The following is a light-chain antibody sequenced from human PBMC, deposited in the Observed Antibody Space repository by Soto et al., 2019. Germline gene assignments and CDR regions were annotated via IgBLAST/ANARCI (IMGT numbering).Light chain of an antibody. V-gene: IGKV1-27*01. Sequence: DIQMTQSPSSLSASVGDRVTITCRASQDIRDYLVWYQQRPGKVPTLLIYAASTLQSGVPSRFSGSGYGTEFTLAISSLQSEDVATYYCQKYGGAPCTFGPGTKVDLK. CDR1: QDIRDY. CDR2: AAS. CDR3: QKYGGAPCT. J-gene: IGKJ3*01.